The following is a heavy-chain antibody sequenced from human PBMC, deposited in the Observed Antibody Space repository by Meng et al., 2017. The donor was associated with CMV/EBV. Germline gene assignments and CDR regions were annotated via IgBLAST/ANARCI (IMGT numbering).Heavy chain of an antibody. D-gene: IGHD3-10*01. V-gene: IGHV3-30*04. CDR2: ISYDGSNK. Sequence: GESLKISCAASGFTFSSYAMHWVRQAPGKGLEWVAVISYDGSNKYYADSVKGRFTISRDNSKNTLYLQMNSLRAEDTAVYYCAKDSLVLNYYYYYGMDVWGQGTTVTVSS. CDR3: AKDSLVLNYYYYYGMDV. J-gene: IGHJ6*02. CDR1: GFTFSSYA.